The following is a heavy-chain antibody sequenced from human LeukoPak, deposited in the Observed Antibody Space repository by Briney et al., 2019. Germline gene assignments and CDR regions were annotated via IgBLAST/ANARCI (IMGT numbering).Heavy chain of an antibody. Sequence: PGGSLRLSCATSGFTFNDYAMYWVRQAPGKGLERVSGISWNSRSIAYADSVKGRFTISRDNAKNSLYLQMNSLRAEDMALYYCAKGADASGSPEIYFDYWGQGTLVTVSS. CDR3: AKGADASGSPEIYFDY. CDR1: GFTFNDYA. V-gene: IGHV3-9*03. J-gene: IGHJ4*02. D-gene: IGHD1-26*01. CDR2: ISWNSRSI.